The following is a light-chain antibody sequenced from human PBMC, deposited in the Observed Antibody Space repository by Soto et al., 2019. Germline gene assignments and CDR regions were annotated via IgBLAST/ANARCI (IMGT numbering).Light chain of an antibody. Sequence: IQMTQSPSSLSASVGDRVTITCRASQGISSWLAWYQQKPGKAPKLLIYAASSRATGIPDRFSGSGSGTDFTLTISRLEPEDFAVYYCHQYDSWTFGQGTKVDI. CDR3: HQYDSWT. J-gene: IGKJ1*01. CDR2: AAS. V-gene: IGKV1D-16*01. CDR1: QGISSW.